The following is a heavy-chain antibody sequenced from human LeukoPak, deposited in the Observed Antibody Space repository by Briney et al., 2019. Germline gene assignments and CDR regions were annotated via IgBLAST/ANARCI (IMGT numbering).Heavy chain of an antibody. CDR2: IYYSGST. CDR1: GGSISSSSYY. CDR3: AREPPLGYYDSSGSV. J-gene: IGHJ4*02. D-gene: IGHD3-22*01. V-gene: IGHV4-39*07. Sequence: SETLSLTCTVSGGSISSSSYYWGWIRQPPGKGLEWIGSIYYSGSTYYNPSLKSRVTTSVDTSKNQFSLKLSSVTAADTAVYYCAREPPLGYYDSSGSVWGQGTLVTVSS.